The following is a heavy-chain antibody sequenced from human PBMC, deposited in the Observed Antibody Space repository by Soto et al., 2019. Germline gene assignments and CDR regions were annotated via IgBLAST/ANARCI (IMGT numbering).Heavy chain of an antibody. V-gene: IGHV4-4*07. Sequence: SQTLSVTWTVSGGSISTYYWNWIRQPAGKRLEWIGRIFSSGATSCNPSLKSRLTLSVDTSNSQFSLRLTSVTAAYTAVYYCASVPQRGYNLYSGIMDVWGQGSTDTVSS. CDR3: ASVPQRGYNLYSGIMDV. J-gene: IGHJ6*02. CDR1: GGSISTYY. CDR2: IFSSGAT. D-gene: IGHD3-10*01.